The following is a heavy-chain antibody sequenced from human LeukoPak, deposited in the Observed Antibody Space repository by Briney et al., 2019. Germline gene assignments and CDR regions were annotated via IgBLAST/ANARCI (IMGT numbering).Heavy chain of an antibody. D-gene: IGHD5-18*01. CDR1: GFTFSSYW. CDR2: IKQDGSEK. J-gene: IGHJ6*02. Sequence: GGSLRLSCAASGFTFSSYWMSWVRQAPGKGLEWVANIKQDGSEKYYVDSVKGRFTISRDNAKNSLYLQMNSLRAENTAVYYCARDLKPLWSDPWDYYYGMDVWGQGTTVTVSS. CDR3: ARDLKPLWSDPWDYYYGMDV. V-gene: IGHV3-7*01.